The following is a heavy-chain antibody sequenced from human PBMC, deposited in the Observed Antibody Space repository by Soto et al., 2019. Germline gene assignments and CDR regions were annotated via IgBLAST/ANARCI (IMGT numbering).Heavy chain of an antibody. J-gene: IGHJ6*02. Sequence: QVQLVESGGGVVQPGGSLRLSCAASGFTFTSYAMHWVRQAPGKGLEWVAAVSYDGNDNYYADFVKGRFTISRDNSKNTLNLQRDSLRPEDTAVYSCARTAAAGTRYYVMDVWGQGTTVTVS. CDR3: ARTAAAGTRYYVMDV. CDR2: VSYDGNDN. D-gene: IGHD6-13*01. CDR1: GFTFTSYA. V-gene: IGHV3-30-3*01.